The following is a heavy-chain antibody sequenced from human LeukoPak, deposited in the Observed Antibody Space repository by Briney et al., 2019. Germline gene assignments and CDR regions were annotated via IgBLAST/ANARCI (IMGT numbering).Heavy chain of an antibody. J-gene: IGHJ6*03. CDR1: GFTFSIYA. CDR2: VSGSGHST. Sequence: PGGSLRLSCAASGFTFSIYAMSWVRQAPGKGLEWVSTVSGSGHSTFYADSVKGRFTISRDNAKNSLYLQMNSLRAEDTAVYYCARVREGISAAAGTGVFYYYYYYMDVWGKGTTVTISS. CDR3: ARVREGISAAAGTGVFYYYYYYMDV. V-gene: IGHV3-23*01. D-gene: IGHD6-13*01.